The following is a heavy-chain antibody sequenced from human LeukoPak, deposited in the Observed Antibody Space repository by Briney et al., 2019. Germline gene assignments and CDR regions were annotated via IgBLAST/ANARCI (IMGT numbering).Heavy chain of an antibody. V-gene: IGHV4-39*07. Sequence: SETLSLTCTVSGGSISSSSYYWGWIRQPPGKGLEWIGSIYYSGSTYYNPSLKSRVTISVDTSKNQFSLKLSSVTAADTAVYYCAGCSSTSCSIDYWGQGTLVTVSS. CDR3: AGCSSTSCSIDY. D-gene: IGHD2-2*01. CDR1: GGSISSSSYY. CDR2: IYYSGST. J-gene: IGHJ4*02.